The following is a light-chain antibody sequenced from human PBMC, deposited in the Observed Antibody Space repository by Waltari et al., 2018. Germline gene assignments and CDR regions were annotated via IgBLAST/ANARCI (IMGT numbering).Light chain of an antibody. Sequence: DVQMTQSPYSLSASVGDRVNITCRASQGISTSLAWYQQKPVTAPMLLLYTAFRLKSGVPSRFRGSVSGTDCTLTISSLQPEYFTPYDCLQYYDAPQTFGQGTKVEMK. CDR2: TAF. CDR1: QGISTS. V-gene: IGKV1-NL1*01. J-gene: IGKJ1*01. CDR3: LQYYDAPQT.